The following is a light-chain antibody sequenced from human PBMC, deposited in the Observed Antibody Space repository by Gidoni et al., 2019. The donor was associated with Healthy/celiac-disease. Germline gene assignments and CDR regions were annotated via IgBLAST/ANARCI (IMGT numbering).Light chain of an antibody. Sequence: EIVMTQSPATLAVSPEERATLSCRASQRVSSNLAWYQQKPGQAPRLLIYGASTSATGIPARFSGSGSVIEFTLTISSLQSEDFAVYYCQQYNNWPLTFGGWTKVEIK. J-gene: IGKJ4*01. CDR3: QQYNNWPLT. CDR2: GAS. CDR1: QRVSSN. V-gene: IGKV3-15*01.